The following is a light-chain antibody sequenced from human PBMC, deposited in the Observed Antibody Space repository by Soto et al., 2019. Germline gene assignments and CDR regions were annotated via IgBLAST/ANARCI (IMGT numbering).Light chain of an antibody. CDR3: QQSYSTPRT. V-gene: IGKV1-39*01. J-gene: IGKJ1*01. CDR1: QSISNY. Sequence: DLQMTQSPSSLSAFVGDRVTITCRAGQSISNYLNWYQQKPGKAPKLLIYTTSNLHSGVPSRFSGSGSGTDFTLTISSLQPEDFATYYCQQSYSTPRTFGQGTKVEIK. CDR2: TTS.